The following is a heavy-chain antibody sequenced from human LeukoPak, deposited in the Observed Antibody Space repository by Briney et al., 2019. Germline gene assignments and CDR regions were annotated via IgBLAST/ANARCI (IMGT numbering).Heavy chain of an antibody. J-gene: IGHJ4*02. V-gene: IGHV3-23*01. D-gene: IGHD3-10*01. CDR2: ISDSGDGT. Sequence: GGSLRLSCAASGFTFSSYAMTWVRQAPGKGLEWVSGISDSGDGTYYADSVKGRFTISRDDSKNTLYLQMNSLRDEDTALYYWATGLSPDYGGQGTLFTVSS. CDR1: GFTFSSYA. CDR3: ATGLSPDY.